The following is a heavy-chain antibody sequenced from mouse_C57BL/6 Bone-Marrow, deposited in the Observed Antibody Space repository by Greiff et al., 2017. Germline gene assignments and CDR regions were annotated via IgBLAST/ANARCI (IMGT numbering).Heavy chain of an antibody. CDR3: ARGTYYYDSSRFDY. D-gene: IGHD1-1*01. Sequence: QVTLKESGPGILQPSQTLSLTCSFSGFSLSTFGMGVGWIRQPSGKGLEWLAHIWWDDDKYYKPALKSRLTISKDTSKNQVFLKIANVDTADTATYYCARGTYYYDSSRFDYWGKGTTLTVSS. CDR1: GFSLSTFGMG. CDR2: IWWDDDK. J-gene: IGHJ2*01. V-gene: IGHV8-8*01.